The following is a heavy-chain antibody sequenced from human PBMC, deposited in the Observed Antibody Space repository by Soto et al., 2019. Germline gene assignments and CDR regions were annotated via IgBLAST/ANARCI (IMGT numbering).Heavy chain of an antibody. CDR2: VKSKVAGETI. CDR3: SADLPDWGAYAFDY. D-gene: IGHD3-16*01. CDR1: GFTFNGAW. V-gene: IGHV3-15*07. Sequence: EVQLVESGGGLVEPGGSLRLSCAASGFTFNGAWMNWVRQGPGKGLEWVGRVKSKVAGETIDYAAPVKGRFTISRDDSRNMVYLQMNSLSTEDTAMYYCSADLPDWGAYAFDYWGQGALVTVSS. J-gene: IGHJ4*02.